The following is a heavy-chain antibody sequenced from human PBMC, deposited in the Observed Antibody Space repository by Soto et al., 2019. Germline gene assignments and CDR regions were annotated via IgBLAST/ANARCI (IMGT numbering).Heavy chain of an antibody. J-gene: IGHJ6*02. CDR1: DDFISSYY. CDR2: VSTNGAT. CDR3: ARADYEILTGSYAMDV. Sequence: SETLSLTCTVSDDFISSYYWNWIRQPAGKGLEWIRRVSTNGATNYNPSLESRVTMSVDTSKNQFSLKLTSVTAADTAVYFCARADYEILTGSYAMDVWGQGTTVTVPS. V-gene: IGHV4-4*07. D-gene: IGHD3-9*01.